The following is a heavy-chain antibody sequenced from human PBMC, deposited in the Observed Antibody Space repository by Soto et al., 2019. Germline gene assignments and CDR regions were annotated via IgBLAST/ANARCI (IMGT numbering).Heavy chain of an antibody. D-gene: IGHD2-2*01. CDR1: GGSISSSSYY. Sequence: SETLSLTCTVSGGSISSSSYYWGWIRQPPGKGLEWIGSIYYSGSTYYNPSLKSRVTISVDTSKNQFSLKLSSVTAADTAVYYCARPGVPAAIPETYYYYYYGMDVWGQGTTVTVSS. V-gene: IGHV4-39*01. J-gene: IGHJ6*02. CDR2: IYYSGST. CDR3: ARPGVPAAIPETYYYYYYGMDV.